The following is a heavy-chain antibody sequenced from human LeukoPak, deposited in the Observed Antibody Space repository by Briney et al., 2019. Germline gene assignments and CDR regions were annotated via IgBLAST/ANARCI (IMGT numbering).Heavy chain of an antibody. J-gene: IGHJ4*02. CDR1: GYTFTGYY. D-gene: IGHD4/OR15-4a*01. V-gene: IGHV1-2*02. Sequence: ASVKVSCKASGYTFTGYYIHWVRQAPGQGLEWMGWINPNRGGTDFAQKFQGRVTMTRDTSISTAYMELRRLMSDDTAVYYCARVYDYGGESNYFDCWGQGSLVTVSS. CDR2: INPNRGGT. CDR3: ARVYDYGGESNYFDC.